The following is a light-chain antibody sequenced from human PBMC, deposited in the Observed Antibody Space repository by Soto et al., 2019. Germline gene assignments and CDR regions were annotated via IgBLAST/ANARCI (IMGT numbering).Light chain of an antibody. J-gene: IGLJ2*01. V-gene: IGLV2-8*01. Sequence: QSALTQPPSASGSPGQSVTISCTGTSSDVGGYNYVSWYQQHPGKAPKLMIYEVTKRPSGVPDRFSGSKSGNTASLTVSGLQADDEADYYCSSYAGNNIVVFGGGTKLTVL. CDR3: SSYAGNNIVV. CDR1: SSDVGGYNY. CDR2: EVT.